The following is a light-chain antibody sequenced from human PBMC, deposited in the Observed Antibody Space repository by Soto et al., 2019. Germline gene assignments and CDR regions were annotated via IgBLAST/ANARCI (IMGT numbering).Light chain of an antibody. CDR2: CAS. Sequence: EIVLTQSPGTLSLSPGERATLSCRASQSVSSSYLAWYQQKPGQAPRLLIYCASSRATGIPDRFSGSGSGTDFTLTISRLETEDFAVYYCQQYGSSPHFGPGTKVDIK. V-gene: IGKV3-20*01. J-gene: IGKJ3*01. CDR3: QQYGSSPH. CDR1: QSVSSSY.